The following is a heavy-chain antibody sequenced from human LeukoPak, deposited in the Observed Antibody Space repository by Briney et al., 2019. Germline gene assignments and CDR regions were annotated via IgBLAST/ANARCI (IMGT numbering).Heavy chain of an antibody. CDR3: ARAGIAARPSLNWFDP. Sequence: ASVKVSCKASGYTFTSYYMHWVRQAPGQGLEWMGIINPSGGSTSYAQKFQSRVTMTRDTSTSTVYMELSSLRSEDTAVYYCARAGIAARPSLNWFDPWGQGTLVTVSS. CDR2: INPSGGST. D-gene: IGHD6-6*01. CDR1: GYTFTSYY. V-gene: IGHV1-46*01. J-gene: IGHJ5*02.